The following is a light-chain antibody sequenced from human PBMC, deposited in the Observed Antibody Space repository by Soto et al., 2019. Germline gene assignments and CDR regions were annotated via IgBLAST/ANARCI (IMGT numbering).Light chain of an antibody. Sequence: QSVLTQPASVSGSPGQSITISCTGSSSDVASYNLVSWYQQLPGKAPKLMIYEVSNRPSGVSNRFSGSKSGNTASLTISGLQAEDEADYYCSSYSTGRTDVIFGGGTNVTVL. CDR1: SSDVASYNL. CDR3: SSYSTGRTDVI. J-gene: IGLJ2*01. CDR2: EVS. V-gene: IGLV2-14*02.